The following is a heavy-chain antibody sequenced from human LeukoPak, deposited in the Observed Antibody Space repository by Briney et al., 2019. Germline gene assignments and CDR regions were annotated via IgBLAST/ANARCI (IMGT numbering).Heavy chain of an antibody. J-gene: IGHJ5*02. CDR3: ARGDYGRADP. V-gene: IGHV1-2*02. CDR1: GYTFTAYY. CDR2: INPNTGVT. Sequence: GASVKVSCKASGYTFTAYYIHWVRQAPGQGLEWMGLINPNTGVTKFAQRFRGRVTMSRDTSISTAYMEPNRLTSDDTAVYYCARGDYGRADPWGQGSLVTVSS. D-gene: IGHD4-17*01.